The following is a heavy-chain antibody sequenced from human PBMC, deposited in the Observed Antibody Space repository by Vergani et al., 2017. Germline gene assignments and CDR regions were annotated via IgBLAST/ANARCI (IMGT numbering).Heavy chain of an antibody. CDR3: ARHRGSGGFFPSSYFYGIGV. Sequence: QVQLQESGPGLVKPSETLTLTCDVSDSSIMTNPYWGWFRQSPGKGLEWIGCIHHSGDTHYNSSLKSRVSISIVSSSKFSLSLTSVTAADTAIYYWARHRGSGGFFPSSYFYGIGVRGHGTTVTVPS. CDR1: DSSIMTNPY. V-gene: IGHV4-38-2*01. D-gene: IGHD3-10*01. CDR2: IHHSGDT. J-gene: IGHJ6*02.